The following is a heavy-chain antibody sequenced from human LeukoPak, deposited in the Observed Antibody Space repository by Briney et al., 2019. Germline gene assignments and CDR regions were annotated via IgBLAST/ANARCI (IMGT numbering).Heavy chain of an antibody. CDR1: GFTFDDYA. V-gene: IGHV3-9*01. CDR3: ASAGLDDAFDI. CDR2: ISWNSGSI. J-gene: IGHJ3*02. Sequence: GGSLRLSCAASGFTFDDYAMHWVRQAPGKGLEWVSGISWNSGSIGYADSVKGRFTISRDNAKNSLYLQMNSLRAEDTAVYYCASAGLDDAFDIWGQGTMVTVSS.